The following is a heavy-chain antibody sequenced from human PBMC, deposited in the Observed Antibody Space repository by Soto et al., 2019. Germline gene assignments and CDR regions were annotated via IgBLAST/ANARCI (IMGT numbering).Heavy chain of an antibody. Sequence: SETLSLTCTVSGGSIISYYWSWIRQPPGKGLEWIGYSHYSGNSNFNASLKSRVTMSIDTSKNQFSLKVRSVTAADTAVYYCARSGPAAVYYWGQGTLVTVSS. CDR1: GGSIISYY. J-gene: IGHJ4*02. D-gene: IGHD6-13*01. CDR3: ARSGPAAVYY. V-gene: IGHV4-59*01. CDR2: SHYSGNS.